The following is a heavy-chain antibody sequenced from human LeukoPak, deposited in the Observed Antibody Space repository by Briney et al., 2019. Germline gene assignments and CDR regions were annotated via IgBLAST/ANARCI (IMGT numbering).Heavy chain of an antibody. CDR1: GGSISTYY. Sequence: SETLSLTCTVSGGSISTYYWSWIRQPAGKGLEWIGRIYSSGSTNYKPSLESRVTMSVDTSKNQFSLKLSSMTAADTAVYYCARDVAGATSWFDPWAQGTLVTVSS. CDR2: IYSSGST. D-gene: IGHD1-26*01. J-gene: IGHJ5*02. CDR3: ARDVAGATSWFDP. V-gene: IGHV4-4*07.